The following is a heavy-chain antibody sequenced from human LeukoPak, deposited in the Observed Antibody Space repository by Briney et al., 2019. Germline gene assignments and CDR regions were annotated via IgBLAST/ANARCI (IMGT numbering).Heavy chain of an antibody. V-gene: IGHV3-66*01. CDR3: ARGPGNDCVWGSYRTLYYFDY. CDR2: IYSGGST. J-gene: IGHJ4*02. D-gene: IGHD3-16*02. CDR1: GFTVSSNY. Sequence: GSLRLSCAASGFTVSSNYMSWVRQAPGKGLEWVSVIYSGGSTYYADSVKGRFTISRDNSKNTLYLQMNSLRAEDTAVYYCARGPGNDCVWGSYRTLYYFDYWGQGTLVTVSS.